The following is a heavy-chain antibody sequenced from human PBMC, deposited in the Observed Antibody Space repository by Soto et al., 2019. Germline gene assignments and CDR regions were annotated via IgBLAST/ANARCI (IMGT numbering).Heavy chain of an antibody. Sequence: SETLSLTCTVSGGSISSGGYYWSWIRQHPGKGLEWIGYIYYSGSTYYNPSLKSRVTISVDTSKNQFSLKLSSVIAADTAVYYCASNIVVVPAATGNYYGMDVWGQGTTVTVSS. J-gene: IGHJ6*02. CDR1: GGSISSGGYY. CDR3: ASNIVVVPAATGNYYGMDV. CDR2: IYYSGST. D-gene: IGHD2-2*01. V-gene: IGHV4-31*03.